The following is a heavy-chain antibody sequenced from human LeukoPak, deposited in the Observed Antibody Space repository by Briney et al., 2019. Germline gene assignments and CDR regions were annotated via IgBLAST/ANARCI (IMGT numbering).Heavy chain of an antibody. J-gene: IGHJ5*02. CDR3: ARDSRAGYYGSGSYLDNWFDP. Sequence: SVKVSCKASGGTFSSYATSWVRQAPGQGLEWMGGIIPIFGTANYAQKFQGRVTITADESTSTAYMELSSLRSEDTAVYYCARDSRAGYYGSGSYLDNWFDPWGQGTLVTVSS. CDR2: IIPIFGTA. V-gene: IGHV1-69*13. D-gene: IGHD3-10*01. CDR1: GGTFSSYA.